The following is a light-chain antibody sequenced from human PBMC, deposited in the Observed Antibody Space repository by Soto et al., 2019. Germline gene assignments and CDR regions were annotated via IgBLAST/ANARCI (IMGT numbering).Light chain of an antibody. J-gene: IGKJ2*01. CDR3: QQYGSSPYT. CDR1: QSVSNSY. Sequence: EIVLTQSPGTLSLSPGERATLSCRASQSVSNSYLAWYQQKTGQAHRLLIYGSSNRATGIPDRFSGSGSGTDFTLTISRLEPEDFAVYYCQQYGSSPYTFGQGTKLEIK. CDR2: GSS. V-gene: IGKV3-20*01.